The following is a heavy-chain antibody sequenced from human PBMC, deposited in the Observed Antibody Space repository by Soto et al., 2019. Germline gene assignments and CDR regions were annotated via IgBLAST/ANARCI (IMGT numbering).Heavy chain of an antibody. CDR1: GFTFSSYA. CDR3: AIPSKVVPAAIERKNWFDP. J-gene: IGHJ5*02. D-gene: IGHD2-2*02. Sequence: EVQLLESGGGLVQPGGSLRLSCAASGFTFSSYAMSWVRQAPGKGLEWVSAISGSGGSTYYADSVKGRFTISRDNSKNTLYLQMNSLRAEDTAVYYCAIPSKVVPAAIERKNWFDPWGQGTLVTASS. V-gene: IGHV3-23*01. CDR2: ISGSGGST.